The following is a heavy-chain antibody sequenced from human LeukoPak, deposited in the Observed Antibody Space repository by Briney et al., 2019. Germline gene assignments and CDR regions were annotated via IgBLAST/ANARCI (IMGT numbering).Heavy chain of an antibody. CDR3: ARGIAVAVRLDY. J-gene: IGHJ4*02. Sequence: WASVKVSCKASGYTFTSYGISWVRQAPGQGLEWMGWISPYNGNTNYAQKLQGRVTMTTDTSTSTAYMDLRSLRSDDTAVYYCARGIAVAVRLDYWGQGTLVTVSS. CDR1: GYTFTSYG. V-gene: IGHV1-18*01. CDR2: ISPYNGNT. D-gene: IGHD6-19*01.